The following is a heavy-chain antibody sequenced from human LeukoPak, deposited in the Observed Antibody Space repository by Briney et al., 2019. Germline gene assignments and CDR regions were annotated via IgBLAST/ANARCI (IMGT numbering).Heavy chain of an antibody. D-gene: IGHD6-13*01. CDR1: GSTFSDSY. CDR3: ARVSPDSSSWYGTYYFDY. Sequence: GGSLRLSCAASGSTFSDSYMSWLRQAPGKGLEWVSYISTGSIYKKYADSVQGRFTISRDNAKNSLYLQMNSLRVDDTAVYYCARVSPDSSSWYGTYYFDYWGQGTLVTVSS. CDR2: ISTGSIYK. J-gene: IGHJ4*02. V-gene: IGHV3-11*06.